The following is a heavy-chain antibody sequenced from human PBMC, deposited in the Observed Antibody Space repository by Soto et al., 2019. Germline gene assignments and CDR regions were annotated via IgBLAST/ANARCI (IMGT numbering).Heavy chain of an antibody. V-gene: IGHV4-59*12. J-gene: IGHJ6*02. CDR1: GGSISSYY. Sequence: PSETLSLTCTVSGGSISSYYWSWIRQPPGKGLERIGYIYHSGSTYYNPSLKSRVTISVDRSKNQFSLKLSSVTAADTAVYYCARAHYGDYGYGMDIWGQGTTVTVSS. CDR2: IYHSGST. CDR3: ARAHYGDYGYGMDI. D-gene: IGHD4-17*01.